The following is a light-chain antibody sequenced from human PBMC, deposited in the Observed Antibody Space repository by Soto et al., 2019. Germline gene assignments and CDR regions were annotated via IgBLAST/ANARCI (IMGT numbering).Light chain of an antibody. CDR2: DAS. CDR3: QLRSNWPPTWT. J-gene: IGKJ1*01. CDR1: QSISNY. Sequence: EIVLTQSPATLSLSPGERATLSCRASQSISNYLAWYQHKPGQAPRLLNYDASTRATGIPARFSGSGSGTGFTLTISSLEPEDFAVYFCQLRSNWPPTWTFGQGTKVEVK. V-gene: IGKV3-11*01.